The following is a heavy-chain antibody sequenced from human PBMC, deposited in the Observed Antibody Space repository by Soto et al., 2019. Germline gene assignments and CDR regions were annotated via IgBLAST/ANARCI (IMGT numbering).Heavy chain of an antibody. J-gene: IGHJ4*02. CDR2: FNPILSMS. V-gene: IGHV1-69*02. Sequence: QVQMVKSGAEVKKPGSSVKVSCKASGDTFNFYTINWVRQSPGLGLEWMGRFNPILSMSSSALRFQGRVTLTADKSTSTAYMVLSSLRSDDTAVYYCATSFGSGYRAFDYWGQGVLVTVSS. D-gene: IGHD3-10*01. CDR1: GDTFNFYT. CDR3: ATSFGSGYRAFDY.